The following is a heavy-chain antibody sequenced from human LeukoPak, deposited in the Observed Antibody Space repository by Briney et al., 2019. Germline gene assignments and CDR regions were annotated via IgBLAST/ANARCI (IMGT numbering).Heavy chain of an antibody. CDR3: ARFAYCGGHCWYYFDY. J-gene: IGHJ4*02. Sequence: RSSETLSLTCTVSGVSISSYYWSWIRQPPGKGLEWIGYIYSSGSTNYNPPLKSRITISVDTSKNQFSLKLSSVTAADTAVYYCARFAYCGGHCWYYFDYWGQGSLVTVSS. V-gene: IGHV4-59*01. D-gene: IGHD2-21*02. CDR1: GVSISSYY. CDR2: IYSSGST.